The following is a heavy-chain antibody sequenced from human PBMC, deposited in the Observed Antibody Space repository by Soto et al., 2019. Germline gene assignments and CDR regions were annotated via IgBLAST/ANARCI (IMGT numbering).Heavy chain of an antibody. V-gene: IGHV4-30-4*01. CDR3: ARGLEGSYLDY. CDR1: GGSISSGDYY. J-gene: IGHJ4*02. Sequence: PSETLSLTCTVSGGSISSGDYYWSWIRQPPGKGLEWIGYIYYSGSTYYNPSLKSRVTISVDTSKNQFSLKLSSVTAADTAVYYCARGLEGSYLDYWGQGTLVTVSS. D-gene: IGHD3-10*01. CDR2: IYYSGST.